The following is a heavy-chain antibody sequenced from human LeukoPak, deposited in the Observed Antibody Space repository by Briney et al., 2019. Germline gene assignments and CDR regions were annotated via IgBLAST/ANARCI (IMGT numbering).Heavy chain of an antibody. CDR1: GFTVSNNY. J-gene: IGHJ4*02. V-gene: IGHV3-53*01. D-gene: IGHD3-16*01. Sequence: GGSLRLSCAASGFTVSNNYMSWVREAPGKGLEWVSVIYSGGNTYYTDSVKGRFTISRDTSKNTLYLQMNSLRAEDTAVYYCAAQGVFSHGGYWGQGTLVTVSS. CDR2: IYSGGNT. CDR3: AAQGVFSHGGY.